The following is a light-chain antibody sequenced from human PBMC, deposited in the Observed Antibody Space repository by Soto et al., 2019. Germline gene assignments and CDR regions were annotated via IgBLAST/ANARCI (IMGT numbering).Light chain of an antibody. CDR3: QQSHSVPFT. CDR1: QSISDY. CDR2: AAS. J-gene: IGKJ3*01. V-gene: IGKV1-39*01. Sequence: DIQMTQSPSTLSASVGDRVTITCRASQSISDYVNWYQQKPGKAPKLLIFAASSLPSGVPSRFSGSGSGTDFTRAISSVQPEDYATYHCQQSHSVPFTFGPGTKVHI.